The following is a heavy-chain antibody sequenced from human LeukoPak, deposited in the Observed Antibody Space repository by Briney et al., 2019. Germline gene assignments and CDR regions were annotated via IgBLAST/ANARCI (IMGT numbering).Heavy chain of an antibody. J-gene: IGHJ4*02. V-gene: IGHV3-7*01. Sequence: GGSLRLSCAASGFTFSSYAMSWVRQAPGKGLEWVANIKQDGSEKYYVDSVKGRFTISRDNAKNSLYLQMNSLRAEDTAVYYCARVGYYDSSGYDYWGQGTLVTVSS. CDR1: GFTFSSYA. D-gene: IGHD3-22*01. CDR3: ARVGYYDSSGYDY. CDR2: IKQDGSEK.